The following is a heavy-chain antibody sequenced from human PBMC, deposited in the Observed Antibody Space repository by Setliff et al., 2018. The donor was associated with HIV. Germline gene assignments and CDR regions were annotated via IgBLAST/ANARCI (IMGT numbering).Heavy chain of an antibody. CDR3: SRLYYNFWTGHRAFLNY. J-gene: IGHJ4*02. CDR2: IYHDGST. CDR1: GGSITSTNFY. D-gene: IGHD3-3*01. V-gene: IGHV4-39*01. Sequence: PSETLSLTCTVSGGSITSTNFYWGWVRQPPGKGLEWIGSIYHDGSTYYNPSLKSRLTISLDTSNNQFSVRLTSVTAADTAIYYCSRLYYNFWTGHRAFLNYWGQGTLVTVSS.